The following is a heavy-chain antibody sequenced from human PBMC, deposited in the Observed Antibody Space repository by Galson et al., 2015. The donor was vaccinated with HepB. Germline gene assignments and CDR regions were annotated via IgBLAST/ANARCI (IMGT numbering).Heavy chain of an antibody. CDR3: ARGPAGYDTSGYFDF. D-gene: IGHD3-22*01. V-gene: IGHV1-8*01. CDR1: GFSFSSYD. CDR2: MSPKSGNT. J-gene: IGHJ4*02. Sequence: SVKVSCKASGFSFSSYDINWVRQATGQGLEWMGWMSPKSGNTGYAQKFQGRVTMTRDTSISTAYMELSRLRSEDTAVYYCARGPAGYDTSGYFDFWGQGTLVTVSS.